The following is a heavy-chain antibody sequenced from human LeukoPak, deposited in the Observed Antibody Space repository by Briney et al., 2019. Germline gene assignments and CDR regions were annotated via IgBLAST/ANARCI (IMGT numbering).Heavy chain of an antibody. CDR1: GFTFSSYT. CDR3: ASGYYDGSGSIDY. D-gene: IGHD3-22*01. CDR2: ISSSSSTI. J-gene: IGHJ4*02. V-gene: IGHV3-48*01. Sequence: PGGSLRLSCAASGFTFSSYTMNWVRQAPGKGLEWLSYISSSSSTIYYADAVKGRFTISRDNAKNSLFLQMNSLRAEDTAVYYCASGYYDGSGSIDYWGQGTLVTVSS.